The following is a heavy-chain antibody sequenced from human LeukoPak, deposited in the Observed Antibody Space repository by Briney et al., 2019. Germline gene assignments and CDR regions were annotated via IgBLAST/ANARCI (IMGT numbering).Heavy chain of an antibody. D-gene: IGHD4/OR15-4a*01. CDR3: AKVMTMVVHVFDI. CDR1: GGSISTYY. J-gene: IGHJ3*02. V-gene: IGHV4-4*07. Sequence: KPSETLSLTCTVSGGSISTYYWSWIRQPAGKGLEWIGRIYPSGGTTNYNPSLKSRVTISVDTSKNQFSLKLTSVTAADTAVYYCAKVMTMVVHVFDIWGQGTMVTVSS. CDR2: IYPSGGTT.